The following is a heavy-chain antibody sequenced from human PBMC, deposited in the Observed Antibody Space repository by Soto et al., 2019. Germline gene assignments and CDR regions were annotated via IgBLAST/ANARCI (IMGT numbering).Heavy chain of an antibody. Sequence: ASVKVSCKASGYTFTSYDINWVRQATGQGLEWMGWMNPNSGNTGYAQKFQGRVTMTRNTSISTAYMELSSLRSEDTAVYYCARGQADGEYFQHWGRGTLVTVSS. J-gene: IGHJ1*01. V-gene: IGHV1-8*02. CDR2: MNPNSGNT. D-gene: IGHD6-13*01. CDR1: GYTFTSYD. CDR3: ARGQADGEYFQH.